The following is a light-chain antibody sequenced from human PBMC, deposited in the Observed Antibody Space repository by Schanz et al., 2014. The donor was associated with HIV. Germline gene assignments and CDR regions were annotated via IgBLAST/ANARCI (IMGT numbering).Light chain of an antibody. CDR1: SSNVGGYDY. Sequence: QSALTQPASVSGSPGQSITISCTGTSSNVGGYDYVSWYQHHPGKAPKLMIYDVNNRPSGVSSRFSASKSGNTASLTISGLQAEDEADYYCGSYTSSNTPWMFGGGTKLTVL. CDR3: GSYTSSNTPWM. J-gene: IGLJ3*02. V-gene: IGLV2-14*03. CDR2: DVN.